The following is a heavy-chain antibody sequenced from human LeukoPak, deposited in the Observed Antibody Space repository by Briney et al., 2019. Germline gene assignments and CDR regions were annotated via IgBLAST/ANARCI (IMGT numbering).Heavy chain of an antibody. D-gene: IGHD4-11*01. CDR2: MYYSGSS. J-gene: IGHJ4*02. Sequence: NTSETLSLTCTVSGGSISSYYWGWIRQPPGKGLEWIGTMYYSGSSHYNPSLESRVTISVDTSKNQFSLRLNSVTAADTAVYYCARTYGNYELDYWGQGTLVTVSS. V-gene: IGHV4-39*07. CDR3: ARTYGNYELDY. CDR1: GGSISSYY.